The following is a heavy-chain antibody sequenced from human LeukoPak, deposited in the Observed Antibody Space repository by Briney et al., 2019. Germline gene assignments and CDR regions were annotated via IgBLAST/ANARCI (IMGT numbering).Heavy chain of an antibody. V-gene: IGHV1-46*01. CDR3: ARDQAAITTPLAWSFAL. D-gene: IGHD1-14*01. CDR1: ANTFTDFY. CDR2: FYPAGGRT. J-gene: IGHJ2*01. Sequence: ASVKVSCKASANTFTDFYMHWVRQAPGQGLEWMGIFYPAGGRTSFAQKFQGRVTITRDTSTNTLYMELSSLRSEDTAVYYCARDQAAITTPLAWSFALWGRGTLVTVSS.